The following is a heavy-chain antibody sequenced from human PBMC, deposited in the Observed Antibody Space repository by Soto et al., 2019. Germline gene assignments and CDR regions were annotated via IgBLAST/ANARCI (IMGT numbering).Heavy chain of an antibody. Sequence: QVQLVQSGSEVKKPGASVKVSCKASGYTFRSYGISWVRQAPGQGLECMGWISVYNGNTNYGQKFQGRITTTTYTSTATSYMELDNLTSDDKAVYYCARVGGYTRASDFWGQGTLVTVSS. CDR1: GYTFRSYG. CDR2: ISVYNGNT. CDR3: ARVGGYTRASDF. V-gene: IGHV1-18*04. D-gene: IGHD5-18*01. J-gene: IGHJ4*02.